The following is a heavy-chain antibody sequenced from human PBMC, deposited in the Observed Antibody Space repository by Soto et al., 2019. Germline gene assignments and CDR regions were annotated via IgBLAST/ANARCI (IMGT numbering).Heavy chain of an antibody. J-gene: IGHJ4*02. CDR2: ISGSGGST. V-gene: IGHV3-23*01. CDR3: AKLGWEPYCSGGSCPSDY. CDR1: GFTFSSYA. Sequence: GGSLRLSCAASGFTFSSYAMSWVHQAPGKGLEWVSAISGSGGSTYYADSVKGRFTISRDNSKNTLYLQMNSLRAEDTAVYYCAKLGWEPYCSGGSCPSDYWGQGTLVTVSS. D-gene: IGHD2-15*01.